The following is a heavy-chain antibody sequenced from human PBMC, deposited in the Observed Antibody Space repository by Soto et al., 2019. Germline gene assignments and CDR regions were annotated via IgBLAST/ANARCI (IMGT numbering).Heavy chain of an antibody. D-gene: IGHD3-22*01. CDR3: ARHSDYYYDSSGYFRDPRYYFDY. CDR2: IYYSGST. Sequence: PSETLSLTCTVSGGSSPSSSYYLGWIRQPPGKGLEWIGSIYYSGSTYYNPSLKSRVTISVDTSKNQFSLKLSSVTAADTAVYYCARHSDYYYDSSGYFRDPRYYFDYWGQGTLVTVSP. CDR1: GGSSPSSSYY. V-gene: IGHV4-39*01. J-gene: IGHJ4*02.